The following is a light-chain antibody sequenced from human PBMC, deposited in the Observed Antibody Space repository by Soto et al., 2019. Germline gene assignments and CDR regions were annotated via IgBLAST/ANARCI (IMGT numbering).Light chain of an antibody. CDR3: HLRTYWPTG. J-gene: IGKJ5*01. CDR2: DAS. V-gene: IGKV3-11*01. CDR1: QSVSNC. Sequence: IVLTQSPATLSLSPGERATLSCRASQSVSNCLACYQQKPGQAPRLLIYDASNRATDIPARFSGSGSGTDFSLTVNSLEPEDVALYCCHLRTYWPTGFGQGTRLEIK.